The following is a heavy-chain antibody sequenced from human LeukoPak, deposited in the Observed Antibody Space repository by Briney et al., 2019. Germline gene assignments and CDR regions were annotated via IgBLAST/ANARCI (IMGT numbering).Heavy chain of an antibody. D-gene: IGHD6-19*01. J-gene: IGHJ6*02. Sequence: SETLSLTCAVYGGSFSGYYWSWIRQPPGKGLEWIGEINHSGSTNYNPSLKSRVTISVDTSKNQFSLKLSSVTAADTAVYYCARGLGIAVADTRAEYYYGMDVWGQGTTVTVSS. CDR3: ARGLGIAVADTRAEYYYGMDV. CDR1: GGSFSGYY. CDR2: INHSGST. V-gene: IGHV4-34*01.